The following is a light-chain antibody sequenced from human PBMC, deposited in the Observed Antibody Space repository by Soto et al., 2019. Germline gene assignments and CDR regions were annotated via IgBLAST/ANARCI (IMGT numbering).Light chain of an antibody. CDR3: LQDSNYPLT. CDR2: AAS. CDR1: QGIGND. V-gene: IGKV1-6*01. Sequence: ATQMTQSPSSLSASVGDRVTITCRASQGIGNDLGWYQQKPGKAPKLLIYAASNLQSGVPSRFSGSGSGTDFTLTISGLQPDDFATYYCLQDSNYPLTFGGGTKVEIK. J-gene: IGKJ4*01.